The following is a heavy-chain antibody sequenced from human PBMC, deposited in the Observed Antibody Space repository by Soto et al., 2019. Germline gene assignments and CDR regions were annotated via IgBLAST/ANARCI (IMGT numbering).Heavy chain of an antibody. V-gene: IGHV4-34*01. CDR3: ARVRGEHLSIAAPTWYYMDV. CDR2: INHSGST. Sequence: SETLSLTCAVYGGSFSGYYWSWIRQPPGKGLEWIGEINHSGSTNYNPSLKSRVTISVDTSKNQFSLKLRSVTAADTAVYYCARVRGEHLSIAAPTWYYMDVWGKGTTVTVSS. CDR1: GGSFSGYY. J-gene: IGHJ6*03. D-gene: IGHD6-6*01.